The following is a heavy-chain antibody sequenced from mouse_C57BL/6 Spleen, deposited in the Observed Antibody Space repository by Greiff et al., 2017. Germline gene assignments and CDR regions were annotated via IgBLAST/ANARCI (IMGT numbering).Heavy chain of an antibody. CDR3: ARDDYDY. CDR2: IYPGSGST. CDR1: GYTFTSYW. D-gene: IGHD2-4*01. J-gene: IGHJ2*01. V-gene: IGHV1-55*01. Sequence: QVQLQQSGAELVKPGASVTMSCKASGYTFTSYWITWVKQRPGQGLEWIGDIYPGSGSTNYNEKFKSKATLTVDTSSRTAYMQLSSLTSEDSAVYYCARDDYDYWGQGTTLTVSS.